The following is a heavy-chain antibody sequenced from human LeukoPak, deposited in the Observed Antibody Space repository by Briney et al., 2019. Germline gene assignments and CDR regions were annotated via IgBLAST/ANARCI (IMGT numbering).Heavy chain of an antibody. Sequence: SETLSLTCTVSGGSISSSSYYWGWIRQPPGKGPEWIGSIYYSGSTYYNPSLKSRVTISVDTSKNQFSLKLSSVTAADTAVYYCARASPPITKVRGVGWFDPWGQGTLVTVSS. J-gene: IGHJ5*02. CDR2: IYYSGST. CDR1: GGSISSSSYY. CDR3: ARASPPITKVRGVGWFDP. D-gene: IGHD3-10*01. V-gene: IGHV4-39*07.